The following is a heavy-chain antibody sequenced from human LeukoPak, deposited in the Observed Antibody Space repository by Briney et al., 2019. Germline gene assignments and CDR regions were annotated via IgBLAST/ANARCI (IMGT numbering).Heavy chain of an antibody. CDR2: IKQDGSEK. D-gene: IGHD3-22*01. CDR1: GFTFSDYW. V-gene: IGHV3-7*01. J-gene: IGHJ4*02. Sequence: GGSLRLSCASSGFTFSDYWMSWVRQAPGKGLEWVANIKQDGSEKYYVDSVKGRFTISRDNAKNSLYLQMNSLRAEDTAVYYCVRDRAYFDSSGFYTLDYWGQGTLVTVSS. CDR3: VRDRAYFDSSGFYTLDY.